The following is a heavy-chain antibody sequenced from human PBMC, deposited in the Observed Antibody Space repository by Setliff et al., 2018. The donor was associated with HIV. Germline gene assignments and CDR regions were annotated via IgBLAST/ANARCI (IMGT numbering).Heavy chain of an antibody. J-gene: IGHJ4*02. CDR1: GGSISSSSYY. D-gene: IGHD3-10*01. V-gene: IGHV4-39*01. CDR3: ARQPSRMVAFDY. CDR2: IYYSGST. Sequence: PSETLSLTCTVSGGSISSSSYYWGWIRQPPGKGLEWIGGIYYSGSTYYNPSLKSRVTISVDTSKNQFSPKLSSVTAADTAVYYCARQPSRMVAFDYWGQGTLVTVSS.